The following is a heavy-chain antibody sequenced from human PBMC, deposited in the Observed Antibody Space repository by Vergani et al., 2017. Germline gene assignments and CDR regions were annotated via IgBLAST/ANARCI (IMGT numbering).Heavy chain of an antibody. Sequence: QLQLQESGPGLVKPSETLSLTCTVSGGSISSSSYYWGWIRQPPGKGLEWIGSIYYSGSTYYNPSLKSRVTISVDTSKNQFSLKLSPVTAADTAVYYCARDRTLDAFDIWGQGTMVTVSS. J-gene: IGHJ3*02. CDR1: GGSISSSSYY. V-gene: IGHV4-39*02. CDR2: IYYSGST. CDR3: ARDRTLDAFDI.